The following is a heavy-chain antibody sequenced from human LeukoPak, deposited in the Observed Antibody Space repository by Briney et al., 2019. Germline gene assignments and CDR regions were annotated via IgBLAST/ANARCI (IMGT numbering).Heavy chain of an antibody. Sequence: ASVKVFCKAAGYTFITYGLSWVGQATGQGLEWMGWISAYNGNTNYAQKLQGRVTMTRDTSTSTAYMELRSLTSDDTAVYYCARELEVRGVILFAYWGQGALVTVSS. V-gene: IGHV1-18*01. J-gene: IGHJ4*02. CDR1: GYTFITYG. D-gene: IGHD3-10*01. CDR2: ISAYNGNT. CDR3: ARELEVRGVILFAY.